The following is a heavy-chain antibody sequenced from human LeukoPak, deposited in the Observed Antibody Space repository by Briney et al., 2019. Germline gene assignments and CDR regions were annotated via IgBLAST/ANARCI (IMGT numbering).Heavy chain of an antibody. CDR2: INHSGST. D-gene: IGHD6-13*01. CDR1: GGSFSGYY. Sequence: SETLSLTCAVYGGSFSGYYWSWIRQPPGKGLEWIGEINHSGSTNYNPSLKSRVTISVDTSKNQFSLKLSSVTAADTAVYYCARGGIAAAGDDYWGQGTLVTASS. CDR3: ARGGIAAAGDDY. J-gene: IGHJ4*02. V-gene: IGHV4-34*01.